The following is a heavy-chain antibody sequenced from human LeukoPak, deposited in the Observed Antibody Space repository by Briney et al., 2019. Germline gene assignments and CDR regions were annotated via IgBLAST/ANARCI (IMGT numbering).Heavy chain of an antibody. CDR2: IKQDGSEK. Sequence: AGGSLRLSCAASGFTFSSYWMSWVRQAPGKGLEWVANIKQDGSEKYYVDSVKGRFTISRDNAKNSLYLQMNSLRAEDTAVSYCARDLPHDYGDPLQPDYWGQGTLVTVSS. CDR3: ARDLPHDYGDPLQPDY. D-gene: IGHD4-17*01. V-gene: IGHV3-7*01. J-gene: IGHJ4*02. CDR1: GFTFSSYW.